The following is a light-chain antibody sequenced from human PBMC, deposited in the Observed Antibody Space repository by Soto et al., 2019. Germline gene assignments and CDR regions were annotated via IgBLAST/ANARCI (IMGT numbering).Light chain of an antibody. CDR2: GAS. CDR3: QQYGRSAFT. V-gene: IGKV3-20*01. J-gene: IGKJ3*01. Sequence: EIVMTQSPGTLSLSPGETATLSCRASQSVSSNYVAWFHQKPGQAPRLLIYGASSRATGVPDRFSASGSGTDFTLTISRLEPEDFAVYYCQQYGRSAFTFGPGTKVDI. CDR1: QSVSSNY.